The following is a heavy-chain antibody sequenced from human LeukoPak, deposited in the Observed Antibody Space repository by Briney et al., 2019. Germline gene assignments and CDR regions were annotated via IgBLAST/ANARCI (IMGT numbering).Heavy chain of an antibody. CDR2: INPNSGGT. Sequence: ASVKVSCKASGYTFTGYYMHWVRHAPGQGLEWMGWINPNSGGTNYAQKFQGRVTMTRDTSISTAYMELSRLRSDDTAVYYCARAGGKYDSRTVGYWGQGTLVTVSS. V-gene: IGHV1-2*02. J-gene: IGHJ4*02. D-gene: IGHD3-22*01. CDR1: GYTFTGYY. CDR3: ARAGGKYDSRTVGY.